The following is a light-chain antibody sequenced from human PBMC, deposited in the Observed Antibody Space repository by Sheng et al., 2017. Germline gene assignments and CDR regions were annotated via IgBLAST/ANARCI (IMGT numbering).Light chain of an antibody. V-gene: IGKV3-20*01. J-gene: IGKJ1*01. CDR1: QSVSSNY. Sequence: EIVLTQSPGTLSLSPGERATLSCRASQSVSSNYLAWYQQRPGQAPRLLIYGASSRATGIPDRFSGSGFGTDFTLTISRLEPEDFAVYYCQQYADSPETFGQGTKVEVK. CDR2: GAS. CDR3: QQYADSPET.